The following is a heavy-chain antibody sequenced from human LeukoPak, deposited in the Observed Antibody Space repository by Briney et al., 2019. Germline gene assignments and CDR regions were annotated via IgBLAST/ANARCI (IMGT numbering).Heavy chain of an antibody. CDR1: GGTFSSYA. V-gene: IGHV1-69*05. J-gene: IGHJ4*02. D-gene: IGHD2-15*01. Sequence: GASVKVSCKASGGTFSSYAISWVRQAPGQGLEWIGRIIPIFGTANYAQKFQGRVTITTDESTSTAYMELSSLRSEDTAVYYCARSTGYCSGGSCSAFGYWGQGTLVTVSS. CDR3: ARSTGYCSGGSCSAFGY. CDR2: IIPIFGTA.